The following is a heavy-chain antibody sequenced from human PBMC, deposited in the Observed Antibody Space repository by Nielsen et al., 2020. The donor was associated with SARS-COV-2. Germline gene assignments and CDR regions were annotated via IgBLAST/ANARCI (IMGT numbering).Heavy chain of an antibody. CDR2: IWYDGSNK. J-gene: IGHJ4*02. CDR3: ARDLGIAAAGTTGGY. V-gene: IGHV3-33*01. CDR1: GFSFSTYG. D-gene: IGHD6-13*01. Sequence: GGSLRLSCAVSGFSFSTYGMHWVRQAPGKGLEWVAVIWYDGSNKYYADSVKGRFTISRDNSKNTLYLQMNSLRAEDTAVYYCARDLGIAAAGTTGGYWGQGTLVTVSS.